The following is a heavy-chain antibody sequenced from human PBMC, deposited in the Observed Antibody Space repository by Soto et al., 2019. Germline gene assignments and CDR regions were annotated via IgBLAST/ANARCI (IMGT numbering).Heavy chain of an antibody. J-gene: IGHJ6*02. CDR3: ARGRLAVDMGSYGMDV. V-gene: IGHV1-69*01. D-gene: IGHD5-12*01. CDR2: IIPIFGTA. CDR1: GGTFSSYA. Sequence: QVQLVQSGAEVKKPGSSVKVSCKASGGTFSSYAISWVRQAPGQGLEWMGGIIPIFGTANYAQKFQGRVTITADESTSTAYMEVSSLRSEDTAVYYCARGRLAVDMGSYGMDVWGQGPTFTVSS.